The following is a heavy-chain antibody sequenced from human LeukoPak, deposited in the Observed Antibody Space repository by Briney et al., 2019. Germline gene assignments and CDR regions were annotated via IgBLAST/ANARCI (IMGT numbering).Heavy chain of an antibody. Sequence: SVKVSCKASGGTFSSYAISWVRQAPGQGLEWMGRIIPILGIANYAQKFQGRVTITADKSTSTAYMELSSLRSEDTAVYYCARDAPDGGSYNHYYYYYGMDVWGQGTTVTVSS. D-gene: IGHD1-26*01. CDR3: ARDAPDGGSYNHYYYYYGMDV. CDR2: IIPILGIA. V-gene: IGHV1-69*04. CDR1: GGTFSSYA. J-gene: IGHJ6*02.